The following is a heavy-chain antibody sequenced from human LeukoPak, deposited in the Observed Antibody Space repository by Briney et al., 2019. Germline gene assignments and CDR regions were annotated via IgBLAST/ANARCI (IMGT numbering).Heavy chain of an antibody. Sequence: GGSLRLSCAASEFAFSTYGMSWVRQAPGKGLEWVSGISGSGGSTYYADSVKGRFTISRDNSKNTLYLQMNSLRAEDTAVYYCAKVLDSSGYFRGAFDIWGQGTMVTVSS. CDR3: AKVLDSSGYFRGAFDI. V-gene: IGHV3-23*01. CDR2: ISGSGGST. D-gene: IGHD3-22*01. J-gene: IGHJ3*02. CDR1: EFAFSTYG.